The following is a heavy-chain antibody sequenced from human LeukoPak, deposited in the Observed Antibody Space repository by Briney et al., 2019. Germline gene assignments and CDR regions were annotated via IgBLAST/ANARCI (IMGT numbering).Heavy chain of an antibody. J-gene: IGHJ4*02. CDR2: FSSSGSTI. CDR1: GFTFSDYY. Sequence: GGSLRLSCAASGFTFSDYYMSWIRQAPGKGLEWVSYFSSSGSTIYYADSVKGRFTISRDNAKNSLYLQMNSLRAEDTAVYYCASDGRYCSSTSCSADYWGQGTLVTVSS. V-gene: IGHV3-11*04. D-gene: IGHD2-2*01. CDR3: ASDGRYCSSTSCSADY.